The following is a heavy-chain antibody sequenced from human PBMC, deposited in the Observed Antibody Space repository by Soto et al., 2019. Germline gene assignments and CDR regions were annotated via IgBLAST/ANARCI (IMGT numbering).Heavy chain of an antibody. J-gene: IGHJ3*02. D-gene: IGHD3-22*01. V-gene: IGHV3-11*01. Sequence: PGGSLRLSCAASGFTFSDYYMSWIRQAPGKGLEWVSYISSSGSTIYYADSVKGRFTISRDNAKNSLYLQMNSLRAEDTAVKYCARPPPYYSDSSGYCYWPFDISGQGPMVTVSS. CDR3: ARPPPYYSDSSGYCYWPFDI. CDR2: ISSSGSTI. CDR1: GFTFSDYY.